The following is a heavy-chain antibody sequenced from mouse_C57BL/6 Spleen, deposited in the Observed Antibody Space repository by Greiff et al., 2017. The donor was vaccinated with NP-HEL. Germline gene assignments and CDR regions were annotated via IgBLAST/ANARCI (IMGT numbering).Heavy chain of an antibody. CDR2: ISYDGSN. J-gene: IGHJ4*01. D-gene: IGHD2-10*01. V-gene: IGHV3-6*01. Sequence: VQLKESGPGLVKPSQSLSLTCSVTGYSITSGYYWNWIRQFPGNKLEWMGYISYDGSNNYNPSLKNRISITRDTSKNQFFLKLNSVTTEDTATYYCAREAYPYAMDYWGQGTSVTVSS. CDR1: GYSITSGYY. CDR3: AREAYPYAMDY.